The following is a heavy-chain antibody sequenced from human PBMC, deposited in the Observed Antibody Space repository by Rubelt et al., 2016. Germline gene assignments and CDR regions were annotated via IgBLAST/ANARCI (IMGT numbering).Heavy chain of an antibody. J-gene: IGHJ4*02. V-gene: IGHV4-39*01. CDR1: GGSIRSTSYY. D-gene: IGHD4-17*01. CDR3: ATGTTVTTGLAY. CDR2: SYYSGST. Sequence: QLQLQESGPGLVKPSETLSLTCTVSGGSIRSTSYYWVWIRQPPGTGLEWIGSSYYSGSTYCNPALKSRVTISGDTSKSQSSLKLISVTAADTAVYYCATGTTVTTGLAYWGQGTLVTVSS.